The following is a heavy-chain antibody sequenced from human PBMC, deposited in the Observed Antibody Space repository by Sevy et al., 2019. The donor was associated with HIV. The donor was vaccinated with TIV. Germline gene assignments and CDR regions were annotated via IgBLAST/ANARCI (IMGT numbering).Heavy chain of an antibody. CDR1: GYTLTQLS. Sequence: ASVKVSCKVSGYTLTQLSMHWVRQAPGKGLEWMGSFDPEDGETLYAQNFQGRVTMTEDTSTDPAYMALSSLRSEDPAIYYCATTKDYYDSSGSPFDYWGQGTLVTVSS. CDR2: FDPEDGET. J-gene: IGHJ4*02. D-gene: IGHD3-22*01. V-gene: IGHV1-24*01. CDR3: ATTKDYYDSSGSPFDY.